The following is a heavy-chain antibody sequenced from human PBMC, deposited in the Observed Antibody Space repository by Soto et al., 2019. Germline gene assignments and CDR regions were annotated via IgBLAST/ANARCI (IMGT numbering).Heavy chain of an antibody. CDR1: GFTFSSYG. D-gene: IGHD3-22*01. Sequence: QVQLVESGGGVVQPGRSLRLSCAASGFTFSSYGMHWVRQAPGKGLEWVAVISYDGSNKYYADSVKGRFTISRDNSKNTLYLQMNSLRAEDTAVYYCAKARDYYDSSTLDHWGQGTLVTVSS. CDR2: ISYDGSNK. CDR3: AKARDYYDSSTLDH. V-gene: IGHV3-30*18. J-gene: IGHJ4*02.